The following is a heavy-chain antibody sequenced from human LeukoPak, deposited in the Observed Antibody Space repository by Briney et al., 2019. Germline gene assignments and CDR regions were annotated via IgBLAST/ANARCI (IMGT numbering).Heavy chain of an antibody. CDR1: GGSISSYY. D-gene: IGHD3-22*01. CDR2: IYYSGST. J-gene: IGHJ4*02. V-gene: IGHV4-59*01. CDR3: ASQRAPYYDSSGYYHDNCIFDY. Sequence: SETLSLTCTVSGGSISSYYWSWIRQPPGKGLEWIGYIYYSGSTNYNPSLKSRVTISVDTSKNQFSLKLSSVTAADTAVYYCASQRAPYYDSSGYYHDNCIFDYWGQGTLVTVSS.